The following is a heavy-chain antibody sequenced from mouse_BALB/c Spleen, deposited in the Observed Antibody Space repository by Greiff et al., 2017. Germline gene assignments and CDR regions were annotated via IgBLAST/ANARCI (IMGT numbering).Heavy chain of an antibody. CDR1: GYTFTDYW. CDR3: ARGTTATGAWFAY. D-gene: IGHD1-2*01. J-gene: IGHJ3*01. Sequence: QVQLQQPGAELVMPGASVKMSCKASGYTFTDYWMHWVKQRPGQGLEWIGAIDTSDSYTSYNQKFKGKATLTVDESSSTAYMQLSSLTSEDSAVYYCARGTTATGAWFAYWGQGTLVTVSA. V-gene: IGHV1-69*01. CDR2: IDTSDSYT.